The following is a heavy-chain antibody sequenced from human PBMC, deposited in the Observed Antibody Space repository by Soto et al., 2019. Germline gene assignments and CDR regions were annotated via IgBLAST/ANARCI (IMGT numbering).Heavy chain of an antibody. Sequence: QVQLQESGPGLVRPSETLSLTCTVSSDSISSYYWIWIRQSPGKGLEWIGYTDYSGNTNYNPSLKSRVTISGDTSKNQFSRRRSSVTAADTAVYYCARAVGDPLYYLDYWGQGTLVTVSS. CDR1: SDSISSYY. J-gene: IGHJ4*02. CDR3: ARAVGDPLYYLDY. D-gene: IGHD6-19*01. V-gene: IGHV4-59*08. CDR2: TDYSGNT.